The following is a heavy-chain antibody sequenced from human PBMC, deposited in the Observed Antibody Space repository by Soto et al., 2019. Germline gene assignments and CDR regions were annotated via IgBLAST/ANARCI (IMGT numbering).Heavy chain of an antibody. Sequence: EVQLLESGGGLVQPGGSLRLSCVASGFTFSYYTMSWVRQAPGKGLEWVSGISNSGDTIYYADSVMGRFTISRDNFKNTLYLQMNSLRADDTAVYYWADPVPAPTHDDYYDMDVWGQGTTVTVSS. CDR3: ADPVPAPTHDDYYDMDV. V-gene: IGHV3-23*01. J-gene: IGHJ6*02. CDR1: GFTFSYYT. D-gene: IGHD2-2*01. CDR2: ISNSGDTI.